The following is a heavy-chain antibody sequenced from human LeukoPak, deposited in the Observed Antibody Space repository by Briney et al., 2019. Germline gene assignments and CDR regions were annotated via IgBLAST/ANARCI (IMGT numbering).Heavy chain of an antibody. J-gene: IGHJ5*02. D-gene: IGHD3-9*01. Sequence: GGTLRLSCAASGFTFSSCGMSWVRQAPGKGLEWVSAISGSGGSTYYADSVKGRFTISRDNSKNTLYLQMNSLRAEDTAVYYCAKDVGRYFDWSPQIAWGQGTLVTVSS. CDR1: GFTFSSCG. V-gene: IGHV3-23*01. CDR2: ISGSGGST. CDR3: AKDVGRYFDWSPQIA.